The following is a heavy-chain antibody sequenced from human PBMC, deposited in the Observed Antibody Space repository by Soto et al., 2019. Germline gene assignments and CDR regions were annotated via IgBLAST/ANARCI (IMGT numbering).Heavy chain of an antibody. CDR2: MIPIVSTA. D-gene: IGHD3-16*02. Sequence: SGKVSCKVAGGTFSSDSISWVRQAPVQGLEWMGSMIPIVSTANAAKKFTSRVKITEDESTITAYMALSSLCSEDRAVYYCARGLKGIAFAAVIVPASPWRQGPLVLVSS. V-gene: IGHV1-69*13. CDR3: ARGLKGIAFAAVIVPASP. CDR1: GGTFSSDS. J-gene: IGHJ1*01.